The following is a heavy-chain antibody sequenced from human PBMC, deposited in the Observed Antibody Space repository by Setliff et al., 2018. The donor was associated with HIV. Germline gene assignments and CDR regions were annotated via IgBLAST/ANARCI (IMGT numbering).Heavy chain of an antibody. CDR1: GFTFSNYA. J-gene: IGHJ1*01. CDR2: LIENGVDK. D-gene: IGHD1-26*01. V-gene: IGHV3-23*01. CDR3: VRDYVRPGTVGTTSPLDN. Sequence: QPGGSLRLSCAASGFTFSNYAMSWVRQAPGKGLEWVSGLIENGVDKYYAGSVKGRFTISRDNSKNTLTMVMNSLRAEDTAMYYCVRDYVRPGTVGTTSPLDNWGQGTLVTVSS.